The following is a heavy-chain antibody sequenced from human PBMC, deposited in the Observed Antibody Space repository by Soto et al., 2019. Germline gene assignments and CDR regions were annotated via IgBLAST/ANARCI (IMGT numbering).Heavy chain of an antibody. CDR2: INPNDGGT. J-gene: IGHJ4*02. V-gene: IGHV1-2*02. CDR1: GYTFTNYF. CDR3: AKEVIVVVITPGYFDY. Sequence: GASVKVSCKPSGYTFTNYFIQWLRQAPGQGLEWMGWINPNDGGTNYAQKFQGRVAVTSDTSISTAYMELSSLTSDDTAVYYCAKEVIVVVITPGYFDYWGQGTLVTVSS. D-gene: IGHD3-22*01.